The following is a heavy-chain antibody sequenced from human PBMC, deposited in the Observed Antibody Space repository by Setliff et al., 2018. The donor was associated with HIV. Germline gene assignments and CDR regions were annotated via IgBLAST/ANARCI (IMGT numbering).Heavy chain of an antibody. CDR2: IYHSGST. CDR1: GGSISSYY. D-gene: IGHD6-19*01. Sequence: KTSETLSLTCTVSGGSISSYYWSWIRQPPGKRLEWIGYIYHSGSTNYNPSLESRVTISVDTSKNQFSLRLSSVTAADTAVYYCARHYPRSDDAFDIWGQGTMVTVSS. V-gene: IGHV4-59*08. J-gene: IGHJ3*02. CDR3: ARHYPRSDDAFDI.